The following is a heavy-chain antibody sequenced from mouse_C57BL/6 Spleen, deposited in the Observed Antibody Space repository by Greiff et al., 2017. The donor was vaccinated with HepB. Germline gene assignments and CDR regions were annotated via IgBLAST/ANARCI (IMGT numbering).Heavy chain of an antibody. J-gene: IGHJ3*01. D-gene: IGHD2-12*01. V-gene: IGHV1-55*01. Sequence: QVQLQQPGAELVKPGASVKMSCKASGYTFTSYWITWVKQRPGQGLEWIGDIYPGSGSTNYNEKFKSKATLTVDTSSSTAYMQLSSLTSEDSAVYSCASSPYSYDFAWFAYWGQGTLVTVSA. CDR1: GYTFTSYW. CDR2: IYPGSGST. CDR3: ASSPYSYDFAWFAY.